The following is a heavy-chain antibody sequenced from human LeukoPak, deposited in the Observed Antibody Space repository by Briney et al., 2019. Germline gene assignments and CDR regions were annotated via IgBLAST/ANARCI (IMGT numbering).Heavy chain of an antibody. CDR2: ISNSSTTI. V-gene: IGHV3-48*01. Sequence: PGGSLRLSCAASGFTFSIYSMNWVRQAPGKGLEWVSYISNSSTTIYYADSVKGRFTISRDNAKNSLYLQMNSLRAEDTAVYYCARTGKPDYGDYRYYYMDVWGKGTTVTVSS. CDR1: GFTFSIYS. CDR3: ARTGKPDYGDYRYYYMDV. J-gene: IGHJ6*03. D-gene: IGHD4-17*01.